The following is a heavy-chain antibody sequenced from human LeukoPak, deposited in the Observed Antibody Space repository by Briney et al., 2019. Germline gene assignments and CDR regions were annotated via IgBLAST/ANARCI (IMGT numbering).Heavy chain of an antibody. V-gene: IGHV4-59*01. J-gene: IGHJ4*02. CDR2: ISYSGST. Sequence: SETLSLTCTVSGGSISSYYWSWIRQPPGKGLEWIGYISYSGSTNYNPSLKSRVTISVDTSKNQFSLKLSSVTAADTAVYYCARDYDFWSDYWGQGTLVTVSS. D-gene: IGHD3-3*01. CDR3: ARDYDFWSDY. CDR1: GGSISSYY.